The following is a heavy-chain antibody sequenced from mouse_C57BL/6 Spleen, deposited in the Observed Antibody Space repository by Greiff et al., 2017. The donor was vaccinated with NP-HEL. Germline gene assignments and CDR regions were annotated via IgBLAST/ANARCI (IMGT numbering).Heavy chain of an antibody. CDR1: GFTFSSYA. V-gene: IGHV5-4*01. Sequence: EVKVVESGGGLVKPGGSLKLSCAASGFTFSSYAMSWVRQTPEKRLEWVATISDGGSYTYYPDNVKGRFTISRDNAKNNLYLQMSHLKSEDTAMYYCARDNFRYYYAMDYWGQGTSVTVSS. CDR2: ISDGGSYT. CDR3: ARDNFRYYYAMDY. J-gene: IGHJ4*01. D-gene: IGHD1-3*01.